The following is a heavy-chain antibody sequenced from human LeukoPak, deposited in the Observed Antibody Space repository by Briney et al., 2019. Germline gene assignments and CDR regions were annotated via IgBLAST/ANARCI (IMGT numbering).Heavy chain of an antibody. CDR1: GGSISSSSYY. J-gene: IGHJ4*02. V-gene: IGHV4-39*01. D-gene: IGHD2-2*01. Sequence: SETLSLTCTVSGGSISSSSYYWGWIRQPPGKGLEWIGSMYYSGSTYYNPSLKSRVTISVDTSKNQFSLKLSSVTAADTAVYYCARHDGIGSRPYQLLPDYWGQGTLVTVSS. CDR2: MYYSGST. CDR3: ARHDGIGSRPYQLLPDY.